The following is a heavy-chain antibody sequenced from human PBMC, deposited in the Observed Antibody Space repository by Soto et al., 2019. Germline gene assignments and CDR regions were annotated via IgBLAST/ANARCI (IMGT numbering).Heavy chain of an antibody. Sequence: PGEPLKISCKGSGYSFTNYWIGWVSQMPGKGLEWMGIIYPGDSDTRYSPSFQGQVTISADKSISTAYLQWSSLKASDTAMYYCAIGGYDFWSGYPPQSFDYWGQGTLVTVSS. CDR2: IYPGDSDT. J-gene: IGHJ4*02. CDR1: GYSFTNYW. D-gene: IGHD3-3*01. CDR3: AIGGYDFWSGYPPQSFDY. V-gene: IGHV5-51*01.